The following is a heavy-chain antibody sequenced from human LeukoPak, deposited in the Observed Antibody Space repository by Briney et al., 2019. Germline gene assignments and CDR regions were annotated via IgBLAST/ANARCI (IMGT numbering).Heavy chain of an antibody. V-gene: IGHV3-23*01. CDR1: GFTFSSYA. CDR3: AKGGNTIFGVVINHLDY. CDR2: FSGSGGST. D-gene: IGHD3-3*01. J-gene: IGHJ4*02. Sequence: GGSLRLSCAASGFTFSSYAMSWVRQAPGKGLECISGFSGSGGSTYYADSVKGRFTISRDNSKNTLYLQMNSLRAEDTAVYYCAKGGNTIFGVVINHLDYWGQGTLVTVSS.